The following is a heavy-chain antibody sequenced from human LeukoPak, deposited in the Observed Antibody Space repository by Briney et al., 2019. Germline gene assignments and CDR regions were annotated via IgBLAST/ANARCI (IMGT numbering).Heavy chain of an antibody. CDR1: GFTFSSYG. D-gene: IGHD3-16*02. J-gene: IGHJ5*02. Sequence: GSLRLSCAASGFTFSSYGMSWVRQPPGKGLEWIGEINHSGSTNYNPSLKSRVTISVDTSKNQFSLKLSSVTAADTAVYYCARGATGYDYVWGSYRPNWFDPWGQGTLVTVSS. CDR3: ARGATGYDYVWGSYRPNWFDP. V-gene: IGHV4-34*01. CDR2: INHSGST.